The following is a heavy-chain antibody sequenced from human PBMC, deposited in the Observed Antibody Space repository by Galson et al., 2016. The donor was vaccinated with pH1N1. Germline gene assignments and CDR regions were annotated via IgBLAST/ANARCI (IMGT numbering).Heavy chain of an antibody. Sequence: SLRLSCAASGFTFSSYGFHWVRQAPGKGLEWVAVISYDGSNKYYADSVKGRFTISRDNSKNTLYLQMNSLRAEDTAVYDCAKVVRGSSWPSFDYWGQGTLVTVSS. CDR1: GFTFSSYG. CDR3: AKVVRGSSWPSFDY. D-gene: IGHD6-13*01. CDR2: ISYDGSNK. V-gene: IGHV3-30*18. J-gene: IGHJ4*02.